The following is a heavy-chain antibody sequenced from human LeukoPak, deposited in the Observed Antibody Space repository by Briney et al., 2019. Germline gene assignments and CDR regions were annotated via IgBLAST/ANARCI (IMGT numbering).Heavy chain of an antibody. D-gene: IGHD3-10*01. CDR1: GFTFSDYW. CDR3: AAWGVYNY. V-gene: IGHV3-7*01. CDR2: INLSGTGK. J-gene: IGHJ4*02. Sequence: GGSLRLSCAASGFTFSDYWMNWVRQVPGKGLEWVANINLSGTGKFYVDSVKGRCTISRDNAKKSVLQQMDSLRADDTAVYYCAAWGVYNYWGQGTLVTVSS.